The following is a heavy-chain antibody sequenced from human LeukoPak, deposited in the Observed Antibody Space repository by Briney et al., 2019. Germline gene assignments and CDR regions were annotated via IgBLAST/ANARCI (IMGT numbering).Heavy chain of an antibody. CDR3: ASIRSYYCGLVV. CDR2: INTSGST. D-gene: IGHD4-17*01. V-gene: IGHV4-61*02. CDR1: VGSISSGIYY. Sequence: SETLSLTCTVSVGSISSGIYYWSWIRQPAGKGLEWIVRINTSGSTNYNPSLKSRVPISVETSKDQFSLKRSPGTAAHTAGYYCASIRSYYCGLVVWGEGGTVTDSS. J-gene: IGHJ6*01.